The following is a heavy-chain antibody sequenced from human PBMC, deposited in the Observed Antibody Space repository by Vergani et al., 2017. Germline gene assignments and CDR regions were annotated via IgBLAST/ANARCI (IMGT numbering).Heavy chain of an antibody. J-gene: IGHJ2*01. CDR3: AKHRIMRYFSDWHFDL. D-gene: IGHD2/OR15-2a*01. CDR2: ISGSGGST. CDR1: GFTFSSYA. V-gene: IGHV3-23*01. Sequence: EVQLLESGGGLVQPGGSLRLSCAASGFTFSSYAMSWVRQAPGKGLEWVSAISGSGGSTYYADSVKGRFTISRDNSKNTLYLQMNSLRAEDTAVFFCAKHRIMRYFSDWHFDLWGRGTLVTVSS.